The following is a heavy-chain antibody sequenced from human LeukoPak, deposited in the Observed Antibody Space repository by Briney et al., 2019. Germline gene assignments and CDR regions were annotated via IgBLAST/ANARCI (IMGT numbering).Heavy chain of an antibody. V-gene: IGHV3-30*02. D-gene: IGHD3-10*01. CDR2: IRYDGSNK. J-gene: IGHJ4*02. CDR1: GFTFSSYG. CDR3: ANTFGELSSFDY. Sequence: GGSLRLSCAASGFTFSSYGMHWVRQAPGKGLEWVAFIRYDGSNKYYADSVKGQFTISRDNSKNTLYLQMNSLRAEDTAVYYCANTFGELSSFDYWGQGTLVTVSS.